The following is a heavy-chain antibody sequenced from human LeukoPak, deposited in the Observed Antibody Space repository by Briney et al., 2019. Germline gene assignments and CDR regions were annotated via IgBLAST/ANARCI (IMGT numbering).Heavy chain of an antibody. Sequence: GGSLRLSCAASGFTFDDYTMHWVRQAPGKGLEWVSLISWDGGSTYYADSVKGRFTISRDNSKNTLYLQMNSLRAEDTAVYYCAKTGDTYYYDALVWADYWGQGTLVTVSS. V-gene: IGHV3-43*01. CDR3: AKTGDTYYYDALVWADY. J-gene: IGHJ4*02. D-gene: IGHD3-22*01. CDR1: GFTFDDYT. CDR2: ISWDGGST.